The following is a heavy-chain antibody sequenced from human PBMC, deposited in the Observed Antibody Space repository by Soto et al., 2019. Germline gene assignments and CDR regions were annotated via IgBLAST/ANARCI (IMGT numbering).Heavy chain of an antibody. V-gene: IGHV3-53*01. Sequence: GSLRLSCAASGFSVGGNHLSWVRQAPGKGLEWVAVIHTSGDTYYADSVKGRFTISRDNSKNMVYLQMNRLGVGDTAMYFCARGVSDDTWGQGTQVTVSS. CDR3: ARGVSDDT. J-gene: IGHJ5*02. CDR1: GFSVGGNH. D-gene: IGHD1-26*01. CDR2: IHTSGDT.